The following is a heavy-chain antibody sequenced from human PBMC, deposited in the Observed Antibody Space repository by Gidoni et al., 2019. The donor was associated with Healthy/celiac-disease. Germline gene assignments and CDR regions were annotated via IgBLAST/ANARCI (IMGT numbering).Heavy chain of an antibody. CDR2: INHSGST. V-gene: IGHV4-34*01. J-gene: IGHJ3*02. D-gene: IGHD2-15*01. CDR1: GGSFSGYY. CDR3: ARGPLLRISDI. Sequence: QVQLQQWGAGLLKPSETLSLTCAVYGGSFSGYYWSWIRQPPGKGLEWIGEINHSGSTNYNPSLKSRVTISVDTSKNQFSLKLSSVTAADTAVYYCARGPLLRISDIWGQGTMVTVSS.